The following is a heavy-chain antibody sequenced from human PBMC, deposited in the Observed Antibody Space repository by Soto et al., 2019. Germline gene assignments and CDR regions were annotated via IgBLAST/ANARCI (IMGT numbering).Heavy chain of an antibody. D-gene: IGHD4-17*01. Sequence: QVQLVESGGGAVQPGRSLRLSCAASGFTFDSHGMHWVRQAPGKGLEWVAVISSDGNNKYYADSVKGRFTISRDNFNNRLYLQMSGLRAEDTAVYYCAKDLLPNTVTTCGSWGQGTLVTVSS. CDR2: ISSDGNNK. J-gene: IGHJ5*02. CDR1: GFTFDSHG. V-gene: IGHV3-30*18. CDR3: AKDLLPNTVTTCGS.